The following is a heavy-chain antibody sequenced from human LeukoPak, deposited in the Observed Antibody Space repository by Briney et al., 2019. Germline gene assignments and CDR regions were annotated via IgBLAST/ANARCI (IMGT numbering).Heavy chain of an antibody. Sequence: ASVKVSCKASGYTFTSYGISWVRQAPGQGLEWMGWISAYNGNTNYAQKLQGRVTMTTDTSTSTAYMELRSLRSDDTAVYYCARELTSIAARQGDFGYWGQGTLVTVSS. J-gene: IGHJ4*02. CDR3: ARELTSIAARQGDFGY. CDR2: ISAYNGNT. V-gene: IGHV1-18*01. D-gene: IGHD6-6*01. CDR1: GYTFTSYG.